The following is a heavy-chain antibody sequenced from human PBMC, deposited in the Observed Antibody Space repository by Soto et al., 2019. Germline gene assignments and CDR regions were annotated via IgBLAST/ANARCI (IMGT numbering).Heavy chain of an antibody. Sequence: EVQLLESGGGLVQPGESLRLSCAASGFTFSSYAMSWVRQAPGKGLEWVSVISGSDDSTYYADSVKGRFTISRDNSKNTLYLQMNFLRAEDTAVYYCAKRSSSSTFDYWGQGTLVTVSS. V-gene: IGHV3-23*01. CDR3: AKRSSSSTFDY. J-gene: IGHJ4*02. CDR2: ISGSDDST. D-gene: IGHD6-6*01. CDR1: GFTFSSYA.